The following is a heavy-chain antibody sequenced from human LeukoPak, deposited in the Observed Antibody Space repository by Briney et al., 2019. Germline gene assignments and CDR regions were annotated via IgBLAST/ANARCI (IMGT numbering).Heavy chain of an antibody. Sequence: PSETLSLTCTVSGGSISGSSYYWGWIRQPPGKGLEWIGGIYYSGSTYYNPSLKSRVTISVDTSKDQFSLKLSSVTAADTAVYYCARGPNYGDYRFDYWGQGTLVTVSS. J-gene: IGHJ4*02. CDR3: ARGPNYGDYRFDY. D-gene: IGHD4-17*01. V-gene: IGHV4-39*01. CDR1: GGSISGSSYY. CDR2: IYYSGST.